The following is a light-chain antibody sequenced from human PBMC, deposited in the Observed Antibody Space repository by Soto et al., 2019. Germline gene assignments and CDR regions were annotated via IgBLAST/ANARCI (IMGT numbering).Light chain of an antibody. CDR2: DVD. CDR3: SSYTNSNTLV. J-gene: IGLJ1*01. CDR1: SSDVGGYNY. V-gene: IGLV2-14*01. Sequence: QSALTQPASVSGSPGQSITISCTGTSSDVGGYNYVSWYQQYPGKAPKLMIYDVDTRPSGVPNRFSGSKSGNTASLTISGLQADDEADYYCSSYTNSNTLVFGSGTRSPS.